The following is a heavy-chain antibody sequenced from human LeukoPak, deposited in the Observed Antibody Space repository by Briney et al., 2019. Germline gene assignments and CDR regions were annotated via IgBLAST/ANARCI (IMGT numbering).Heavy chain of an antibody. J-gene: IGHJ4*02. CDR3: ASVTRGRYCSGGSCSNY. CDR1: GGSISSGGYY. D-gene: IGHD2-15*01. CDR2: IYYSGST. Sequence: SETLSLTCTVSGGSISSGGYYWSWIRQRPGKGLEWIGYIYYSGSTYYNPSLKSRVTISVDTSKNQFSLKLSSVTAADTAVYYCASVTRGRYCSGGSCSNYWGQGTLVTVSS. V-gene: IGHV4-31*03.